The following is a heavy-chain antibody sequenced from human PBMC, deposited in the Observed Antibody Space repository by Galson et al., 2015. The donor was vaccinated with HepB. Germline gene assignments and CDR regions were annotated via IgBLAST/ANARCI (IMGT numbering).Heavy chain of an antibody. J-gene: IGHJ4*02. CDR3: AREAGSGCYYPFDY. V-gene: IGHV1-18*01. CDR2: ISPYNGDT. D-gene: IGHD3-10*01. Sequence: SVKVSCKASGYTFSNFAIHWVRQAPGQGLEWMGWISPYNGDTNYAQRLQGRVTITKDTSTNIVYMELRSLRSDDTAVYYCAREAGSGCYYPFDYWGQGTLVTVSS. CDR1: GYTFSNFA.